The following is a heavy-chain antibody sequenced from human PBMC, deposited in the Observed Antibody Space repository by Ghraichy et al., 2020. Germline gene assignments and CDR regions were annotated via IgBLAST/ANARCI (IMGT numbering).Heavy chain of an antibody. CDR2: INHSGST. CDR1: GGSFSGYY. CDR3: AGPAYCPLY. Sequence: SETLSLTCAVYGGSFSGYYWSWIRQPPGKGLEWIGEINHSGSTNYNPSLKSRVTISVDTSKNQFSLKLSSVTATDTAVYYCAGPAYCPLYWGQGTLVTVSS. D-gene: IGHD2-21*01. V-gene: IGHV4-34*01. J-gene: IGHJ4*02.